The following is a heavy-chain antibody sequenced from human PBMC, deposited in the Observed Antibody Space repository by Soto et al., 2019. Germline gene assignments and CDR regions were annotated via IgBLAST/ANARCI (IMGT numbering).Heavy chain of an antibody. CDR2: IAFDGSKT. D-gene: IGHD4-17*01. Sequence: QVQMVESGGGVVQPGRSLRLSCAASGFTFSSYAMHWVRQAPGKGLEWVAVIAFDGSKTHYSDSVKGRFTISRDNSKNTLYLQRNSLRPEDTAVHYCAKDGSDYCEWGNWFDPWGQGTLVSVPS. CDR1: GFTFSSYA. J-gene: IGHJ5*02. V-gene: IGHV3-30*18. CDR3: AKDGSDYCEWGNWFDP.